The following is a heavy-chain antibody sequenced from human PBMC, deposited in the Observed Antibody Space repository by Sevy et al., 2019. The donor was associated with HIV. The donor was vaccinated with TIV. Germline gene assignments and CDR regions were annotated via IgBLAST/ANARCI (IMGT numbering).Heavy chain of an antibody. CDR1: GFTFSSYA. D-gene: IGHD1-26*01. Sequence: GGSLRFSCAASGFTFSSYAMHWVRQAPGKGLEWVAVISYDGSNKYYTDSVKGRFTISRDNSKNTLYLQMNSLRAEDTAVYYCARERPGELRIFDYWGQGTLVTVSS. V-gene: IGHV3-30-3*01. CDR3: ARERPGELRIFDY. J-gene: IGHJ4*02. CDR2: ISYDGSNK.